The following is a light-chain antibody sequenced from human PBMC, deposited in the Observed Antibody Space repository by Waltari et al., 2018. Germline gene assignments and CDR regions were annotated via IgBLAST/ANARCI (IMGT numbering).Light chain of an antibody. J-gene: IGKJ4*01. V-gene: IGKV1-39*01. CDR3: QQSYSAPPS. Sequence: DIQMTQSPSSLSASLGDRVTITCRASQTISTNLNWYQHRPGKVPKLLIYAATFLQSGVPSRFSGSGSGTDFTLTIRSLQPVDFVFYFCQQSYSAPPSFGGGTKVDVK. CDR1: QTISTN. CDR2: AAT.